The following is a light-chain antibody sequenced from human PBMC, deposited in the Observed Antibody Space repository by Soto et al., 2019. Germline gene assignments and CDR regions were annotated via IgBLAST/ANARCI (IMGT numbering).Light chain of an antibody. CDR3: QRYGGPPYT. Sequence: DIQMTQSPSSLSASIGDRITITCRASQGISNYVAWYQQKPGKVPNLLIYAASTLQSGVPSRFSSSGSETDFTLAISSLQSEDVASYYCQRYGGPPYTFGPGTKVDIK. CDR2: AAS. V-gene: IGKV1-27*01. J-gene: IGKJ3*01. CDR1: QGISNY.